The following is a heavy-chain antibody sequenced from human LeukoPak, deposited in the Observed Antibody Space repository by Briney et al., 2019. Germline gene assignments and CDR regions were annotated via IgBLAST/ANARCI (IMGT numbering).Heavy chain of an antibody. J-gene: IGHJ3*02. D-gene: IGHD1-26*01. Sequence: SETLSLTCTVSGGAISSSSYYWGWIRQPPGKGLEWIGSIYYSGSTYYNPSLKSRVTISVDTSKNQFSLKLCSVTAADTAVYYCARERGSYAGDAFDIWGQGTMVTVSS. CDR1: GGAISSSSYY. V-gene: IGHV4-39*07. CDR2: IYYSGST. CDR3: ARERGSYAGDAFDI.